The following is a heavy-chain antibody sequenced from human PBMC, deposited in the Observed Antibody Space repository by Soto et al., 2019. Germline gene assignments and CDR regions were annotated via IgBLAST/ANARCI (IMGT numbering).Heavy chain of an antibody. D-gene: IGHD1-26*01. V-gene: IGHV3-23*01. CDR1: VFRFRTRA. J-gene: IGHJ5*01. CDR3: TTHEEGAPWAGGFDS. CDR2: IRPGGDST. Sequence: WWSLRLSCSASVFRFRTRAMSWFRQAPGKGLEWVASIRPGGDSTYYADSVKGRFAVSRDNSNVTLYLQMDSLRVEDTAIYYCTTHEEGAPWAGGFDSWGQGTLVTVSS.